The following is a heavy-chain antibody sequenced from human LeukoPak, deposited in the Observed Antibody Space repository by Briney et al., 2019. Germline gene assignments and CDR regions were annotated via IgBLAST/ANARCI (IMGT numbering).Heavy chain of an antibody. J-gene: IGHJ4*02. Sequence: GGSLRLSCAASGFGFSSYGMSWVHQAPGKGLEWVSTISGSGDNTYYADSVKGRFTISRDNSKNTLYLQMNSLRAEDTAVYYCAREANYYGSGSYFEGTFDYWGQGSLVTVSS. V-gene: IGHV3-23*01. CDR3: AREANYYGSGSYFEGTFDY. CDR1: GFGFSSYG. CDR2: ISGSGDNT. D-gene: IGHD3-10*01.